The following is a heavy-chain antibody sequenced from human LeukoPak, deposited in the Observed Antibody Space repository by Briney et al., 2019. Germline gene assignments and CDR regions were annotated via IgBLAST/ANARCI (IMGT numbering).Heavy chain of an antibody. Sequence: GGSLRLSCAASGFTVSSNYMSWVRQAPGKGLEWVSVIYSGGSTYYADSVKGRFTISRDNSKNTLYLQMNSLKAEDTAVYYCARCDSGILDYWGQGTLVTVSS. CDR3: ARCDSGILDY. CDR2: IYSGGST. V-gene: IGHV3-66*02. CDR1: GFTVSSNY. D-gene: IGHD3-10*01. J-gene: IGHJ4*02.